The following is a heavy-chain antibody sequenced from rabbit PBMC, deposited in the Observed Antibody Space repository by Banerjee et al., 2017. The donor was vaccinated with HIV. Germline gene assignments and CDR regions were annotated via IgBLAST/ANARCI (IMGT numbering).Heavy chain of an antibody. J-gene: IGHJ4*01. CDR2: IYADSSGNT. CDR3: ARGTSSSGYYSGSLNL. V-gene: IGHV1S45*01. Sequence: QEQLEESGGDLVKPGASLTLTCTASEFSFSSSYWICWVRQAPGKGLEWIACIYADSSGNTYYASWAKGPFTISKTSSTTVTLQMTSLTAADTATYFCARGTSSSGYYSGSLNLWGPGTLVTVS. CDR1: EFSFSSSYW. D-gene: IGHD1-1*01.